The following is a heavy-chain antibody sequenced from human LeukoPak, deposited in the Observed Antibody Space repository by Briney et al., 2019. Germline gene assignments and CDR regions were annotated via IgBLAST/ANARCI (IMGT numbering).Heavy chain of an antibody. D-gene: IGHD2-8*01. CDR2: INHSGST. Sequence: SETLSLTCAVYGGSFSGYYWSWIRQPPGKGLEWIGEINHSGSTNYNPSLKSRVTISVDTSKNQFSLKLGSVTAADTAVYYCARGHRLICTNGVCPYYYYYMDVWGKGTTVTVSS. V-gene: IGHV4-34*01. CDR3: ARGHRLICTNGVCPYYYYYMDV. J-gene: IGHJ6*03. CDR1: GGSFSGYY.